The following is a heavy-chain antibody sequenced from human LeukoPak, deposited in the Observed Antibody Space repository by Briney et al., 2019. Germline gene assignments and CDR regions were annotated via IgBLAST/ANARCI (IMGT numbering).Heavy chain of an antibody. V-gene: IGHV3-23*01. Sequence: PGGSLRLSCAASGFTFSSYAMSWVRQAPGKGLEWVSAISGSGGDTYYADSVKGRFTISRDNFKNTLYLQMNSPRAEETAVYYCAKYRKVRPTEALDYWGQGTLVTVSS. D-gene: IGHD1-14*01. CDR1: GFTFSSYA. CDR2: ISGSGGDT. CDR3: AKYRKVRPTEALDY. J-gene: IGHJ4*02.